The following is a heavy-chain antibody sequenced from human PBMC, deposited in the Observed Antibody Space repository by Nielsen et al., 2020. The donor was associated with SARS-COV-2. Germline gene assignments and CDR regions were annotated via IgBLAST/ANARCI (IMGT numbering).Heavy chain of an antibody. CDR2: IYYSGGT. J-gene: IGHJ4*02. Sequence: SETLSLTCTVSGGSISSYYWSWIRQPPGKGLEWIGYIYYSGGTNYNPSLKSRVTISVDTSKNQFSLKLSSVTAADTAVYYCARRARYFDYWGQGTLVTVSS. CDR1: GGSISSYY. CDR3: ARRARYFDY. V-gene: IGHV4-59*08.